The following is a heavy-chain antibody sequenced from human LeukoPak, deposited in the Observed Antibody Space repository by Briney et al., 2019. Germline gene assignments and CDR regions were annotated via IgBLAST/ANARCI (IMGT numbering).Heavy chain of an antibody. D-gene: IGHD1-1*01. CDR1: GFTVTTLA. CDR2: IGESDGKT. Sequence: GGSLRLSCAASGFTVTTLAMTWVRQAPGKGLEWVSVIGESDGKTYYADSVKGRFTISRDESKNTLYLQMNSLRAEDTAVYYCATYRGYPVDYWGQGTLVTVSS. CDR3: ATYRGYPVDY. J-gene: IGHJ4*02. V-gene: IGHV3-23*01.